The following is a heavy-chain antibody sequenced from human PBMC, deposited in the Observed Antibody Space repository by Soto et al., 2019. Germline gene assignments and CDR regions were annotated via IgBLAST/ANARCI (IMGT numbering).Heavy chain of an antibody. CDR2: IWYDGSNK. D-gene: IGHD3-10*01. V-gene: IGHV3-33*01. CDR1: GFTFSSYG. CDR3: ARDPLWCGDPNWFDP. Sequence: QVQLVESGGGVVQPGRSLRLSCAASGFTFSSYGMHWVRQAPGKGLEWVAVIWYDGSNKYYADSVKGRFTISRDNSKNTLYLQMNSLRAEDTAVYYCARDPLWCGDPNWFDPWGQGTLVTVSS. J-gene: IGHJ5*02.